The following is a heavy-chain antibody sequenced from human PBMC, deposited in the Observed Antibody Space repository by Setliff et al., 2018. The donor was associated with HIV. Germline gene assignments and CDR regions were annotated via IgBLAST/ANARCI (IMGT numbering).Heavy chain of an antibody. Sequence: GASVKVSCKAFGYTFTSYCIHWVRQAPGQGLEWLGMVNPSGGSIAYAQKFQGRVTMTRDTSVSTAYMELSRLKSDDTAVFYCARGVKGIATTGKYYFDYWGQGTLVTVSS. CDR2: VNPSGGSI. J-gene: IGHJ4*02. V-gene: IGHV1-2*02. CDR3: ARGVKGIATTGKYYFDY. D-gene: IGHD6-13*01. CDR1: GYTFTSYC.